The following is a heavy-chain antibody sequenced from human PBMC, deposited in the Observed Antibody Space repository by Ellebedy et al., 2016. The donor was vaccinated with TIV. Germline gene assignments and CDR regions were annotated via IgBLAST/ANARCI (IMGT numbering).Heavy chain of an antibody. J-gene: IGHJ6*02. CDR1: GFTFSSYD. CDR3: VKALDYYYYSGMDV. V-gene: IGHV3-23*01. CDR2: ISAGGST. Sequence: GGSLRLSXAASGFTFSSYDMNWVRRAPGKGLEWVSLISAGGSTDYADAVKGRFTISRDNSKNTLYMQMNSLRAEDTAVYYCVKALDYYYYSGMDVWGQGTTVTVSS.